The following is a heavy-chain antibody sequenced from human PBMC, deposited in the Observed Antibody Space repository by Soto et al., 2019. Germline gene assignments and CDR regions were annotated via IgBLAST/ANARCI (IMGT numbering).Heavy chain of an antibody. CDR1: GGSISRGGHY. CDR3: ARGHGGDYPHGFDAFDI. Sequence: QVYLQESGPGLVKPSQTLSLTCSVSGGSISRGGHYWSWIRQHPGKGLEWIGSIYDSGITRYHPSLRSRVAISLDTSQNHFSVGLSSVTAADTAVYYCARGHGGDYPHGFDAFDIWGQGTMLTVSS. J-gene: IGHJ3*02. D-gene: IGHD4-17*01. CDR2: IYDSGIT. V-gene: IGHV4-31*03.